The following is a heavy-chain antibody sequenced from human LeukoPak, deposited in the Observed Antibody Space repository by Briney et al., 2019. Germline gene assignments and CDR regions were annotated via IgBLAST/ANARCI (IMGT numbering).Heavy chain of an antibody. CDR3: ARVLPGGTYHYVPLSWFDP. J-gene: IGHJ5*02. V-gene: IGHV4-31*03. D-gene: IGHD1-1*01. CDR2: IYYSGST. CDR1: GGSISRGGYY. Sequence: SQTLSLTCTVSGGSISRGGYYWSWIRQHPGKGLEWSGYIYYSGSTYYNPSLKSRVTISVDTSKNQFSLNLRSVTAADTAVYYCARVLPGGTYHYVPLSWFDPWGQGTLVTVSS.